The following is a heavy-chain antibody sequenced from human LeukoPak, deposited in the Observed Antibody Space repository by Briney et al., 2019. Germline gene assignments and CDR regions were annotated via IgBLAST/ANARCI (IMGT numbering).Heavy chain of an antibody. CDR1: GFTFSTYG. V-gene: IGHV3-23*01. J-gene: IGHJ3*02. D-gene: IGHD3-16*01. Sequence: GGSLRLSCAASGFTFSTYGMSWVRKAPGKGLEWVSAISGSGGSTYYADSLKGRFTISRDNSKNTLYLQMNSLRAEDTAVYYCAKEFWGSINAFDIWGQGTMVTVSS. CDR2: ISGSGGST. CDR3: AKEFWGSINAFDI.